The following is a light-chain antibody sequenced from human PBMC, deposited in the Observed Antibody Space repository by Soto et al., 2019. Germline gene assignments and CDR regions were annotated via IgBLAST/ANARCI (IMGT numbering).Light chain of an antibody. Sequence: QLVLTQSSSASASLGSSVKITCTLSSGHSSYIIAWHQQQPEKAPRYLMKLEGSGSYNKGSVVPDRFSGSSCGADRYLTICILQVDDEADYCCETSDSNTRVFGGGTKLTVL. J-gene: IGLJ2*01. CDR2: LEGSGSY. CDR1: SGHSSYI. V-gene: IGLV4-60*02. CDR3: ETSDSNTRV.